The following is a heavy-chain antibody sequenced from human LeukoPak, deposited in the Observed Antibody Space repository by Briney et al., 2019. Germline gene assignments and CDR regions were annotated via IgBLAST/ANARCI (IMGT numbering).Heavy chain of an antibody. CDR3: ARDWGGGVIAVAGMSWY. CDR2: IWYDGSNK. J-gene: IGHJ4*02. V-gene: IGHV3-33*01. Sequence: SCKASEYTFTGYYMHWVRQAPGKGLEWVAVIWYDGSNKYYADSVKGRFTISRDNSKNMLYLQMNSLRAEDTAVYYCARDWGGGVIAVAGMSWYWGQGTLVTVSS. D-gene: IGHD6-19*01. CDR1: EYTFTGYY.